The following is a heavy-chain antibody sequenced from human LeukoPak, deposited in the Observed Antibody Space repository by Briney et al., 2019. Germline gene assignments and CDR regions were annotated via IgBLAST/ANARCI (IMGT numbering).Heavy chain of an antibody. V-gene: IGHV1-18*01. D-gene: IGHD2-21*02. J-gene: IGHJ4*02. CDR1: GYTFTSYG. Sequence: ASVKVSCKASGYTFTSYGISWVRQAPGQGLEWMGWISAYNGNTNSAQKLQGRVTMTTDTSTSTAYMELRSLRSDDTAVYYCARDRTAMVPFDYWGQGTLVTVSS. CDR2: ISAYNGNT. CDR3: ARDRTAMVPFDY.